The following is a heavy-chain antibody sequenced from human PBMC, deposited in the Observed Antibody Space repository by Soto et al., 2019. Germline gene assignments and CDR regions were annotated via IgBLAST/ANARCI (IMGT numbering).Heavy chain of an antibody. CDR3: ARGDYDILSGYSPFDC. CDR2: INPNSGGT. Sequence: QVQLVQSGAEVKKPGASVKVSCKASGYTFTGYYMHWVRQAPGQGLEWMGWINPNSGGTNYAQKFQGRVTMTRDTSISTPYMELSRLKSDDTAVYYWARGDYDILSGYSPFDCWGQGTLVTVSS. V-gene: IGHV1-2*02. J-gene: IGHJ4*02. CDR1: GYTFTGYY. D-gene: IGHD3-9*01.